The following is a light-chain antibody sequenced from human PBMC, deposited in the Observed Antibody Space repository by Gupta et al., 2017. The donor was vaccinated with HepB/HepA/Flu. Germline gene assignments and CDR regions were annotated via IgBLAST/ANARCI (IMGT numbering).Light chain of an antibody. Sequence: QSALTQPASVSGSPGQSITISCTGTRSDVGSYNLVSWYQQHPGKAPKLFIYEVNKWAAGVSVRFSGSKSGNTASLTISGLQAEDEDDYYCYSYTSTTVVFGGGTKLTVL. J-gene: IGLJ2*01. V-gene: IGLV2-23*02. CDR1: RSDVGSYNL. CDR2: EVN. CDR3: YSYTSTTVV.